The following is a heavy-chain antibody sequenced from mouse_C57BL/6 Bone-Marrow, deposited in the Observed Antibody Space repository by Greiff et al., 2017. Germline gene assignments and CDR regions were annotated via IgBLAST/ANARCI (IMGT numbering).Heavy chain of an antibody. J-gene: IGHJ3*01. CDR3: ARWLLRGGTFVAY. Sequence: QVHVKQSGAELVRPGTSVKVSCKASGYAFTNYLIEWVKQRPGQGLEWIGVINPGSGGTNYNEKLKGKATLNADKSSSTAYMQLSSLTSEDSAVYFCARWLLRGGTFVAYWGQGTLVTVSA. CDR2: INPGSGGT. CDR1: GYAFTNYL. V-gene: IGHV1-54*01. D-gene: IGHD2-3*01.